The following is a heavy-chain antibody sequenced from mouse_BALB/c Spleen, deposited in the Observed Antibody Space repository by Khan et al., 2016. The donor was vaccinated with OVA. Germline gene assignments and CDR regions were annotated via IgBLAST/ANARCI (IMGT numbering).Heavy chain of an antibody. V-gene: IGHV5-15*02. J-gene: IGHJ3*01. CDR1: GFTFSDYG. D-gene: IGHD3-1*01. CDR3: ASGGTGGFAY. CDR2: ISSLAYNF. Sequence: EVELVESGGGLVQPGGSRKLSCAASGFTFSDYGMAWIRQGPGKGPEWITFISSLAYNFYYADNVKGRFTITRENAKNILYLEMNSLRSDDTAMYYCASGGTGGFAYWGQGTLVTVSA.